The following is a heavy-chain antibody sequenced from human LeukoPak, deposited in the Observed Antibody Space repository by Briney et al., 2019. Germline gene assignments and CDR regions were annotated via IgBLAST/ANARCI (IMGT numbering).Heavy chain of an antibody. CDR2: IYYSGST. J-gene: IGHJ4*02. V-gene: IGHV4-61*01. CDR3: ARVGATGDFDY. D-gene: IGHD1-26*01. Sequence: SETLSLTCTVSGYSISSGYYWGWIRQPPGKGLEWIGYIYYSGSTNYNPSLKSRVTISVDTSKNQFSLKLSSVTAADTAVYYCARVGATGDFDYWGQGTLVTVSS. CDR1: GYSISSGYY.